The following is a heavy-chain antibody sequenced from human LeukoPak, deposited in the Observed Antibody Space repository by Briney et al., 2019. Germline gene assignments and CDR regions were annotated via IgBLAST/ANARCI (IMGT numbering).Heavy chain of an antibody. Sequence: GSLRLSCSQSRFTLSRFVMHWVRQTPGKGLEYGSAISSDGGSTYYADSVENRLIISRDNSKNTLYLQMSSLRAEDTAGYYCVKFDCGGLSGPPHWGKGTLVTVS. CDR3: VKFDCGGLSGPPH. CDR2: ISSDGGST. CDR1: RFTLSRFV. V-gene: IGHV3-64D*09. J-gene: IGHJ4*02. D-gene: IGHD2-21*01.